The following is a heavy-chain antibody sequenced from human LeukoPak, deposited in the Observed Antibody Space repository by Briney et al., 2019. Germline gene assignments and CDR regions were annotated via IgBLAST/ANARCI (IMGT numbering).Heavy chain of an antibody. CDR3: ARDSDYYGSGTYPYYFDY. J-gene: IGHJ4*02. D-gene: IGHD3-10*01. V-gene: IGHV3-48*02. CDR1: GFTFSYYS. Sequence: GGSLRLSCTASGFTFSYYSMNWVRQAPGKGLEWVPYISGSGTTANYTDSVKGRFTFSRDNAKNSLYLQMNSLRDEDTAVYYCARDSDYYGSGTYPYYFDYWGPGTLVTVAS. CDR2: ISGSGTTA.